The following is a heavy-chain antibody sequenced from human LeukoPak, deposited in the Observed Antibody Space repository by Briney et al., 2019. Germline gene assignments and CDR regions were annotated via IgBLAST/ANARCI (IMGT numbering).Heavy chain of an antibody. J-gene: IGHJ4*02. D-gene: IGHD3-22*01. V-gene: IGHV1-2*02. CDR2: INPNSGGT. CDR1: GYTFTGYY. CDR3: ARVIYYDSSGYYYLFDY. Sequence: ASVKVSCKASGYTFTGYYMHWVRQAPGQGLEWMGWINPNSGGTNYAQKLQGRVTMTTDTSTSTAYMELRSLRSDDTAVYYCARVIYYDSSGYYYLFDYWGQGTLVTVSS.